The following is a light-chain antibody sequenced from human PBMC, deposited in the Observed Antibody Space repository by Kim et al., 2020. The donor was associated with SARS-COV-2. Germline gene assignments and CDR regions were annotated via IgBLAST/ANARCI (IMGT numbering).Light chain of an antibody. J-gene: IGLJ3*02. CDR2: DVS. CDR1: SGGVGNYDV. CDR3: SSHIGSSTWV. V-gene: IGLV2-14*04. Sequence: GQSITSSCTGTSGGVGNYDVVGWSQQRPGRAAKLLIYDVSRRPSGVSDRFAGSKSGNTASLTISGLQAEDEADYYCSSHIGSSTWVFGGGTKLTVL.